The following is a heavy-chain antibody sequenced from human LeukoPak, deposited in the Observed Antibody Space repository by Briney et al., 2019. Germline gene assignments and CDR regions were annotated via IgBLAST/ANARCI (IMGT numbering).Heavy chain of an antibody. CDR2: INHSGST. CDR3: ARSRSGSWYH. CDR1: GGSFSGYY. Sequence: PSETLSLTCAVYGGSFSGYYWSWIRQPPGKGLEWIGEINHSGSTNYNPSLKSRVTISVDTSKSQFSLKLTSVTAADTAVYYCARSRSGSWYHRGQGTLVTVSS. D-gene: IGHD6-13*01. J-gene: IGHJ4*02. V-gene: IGHV4-34*01.